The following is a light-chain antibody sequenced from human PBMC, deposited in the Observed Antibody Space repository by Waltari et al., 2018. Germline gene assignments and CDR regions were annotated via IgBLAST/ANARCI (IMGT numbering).Light chain of an antibody. Sequence: VMTQSPVTLSVSPGGSATLSCRASQTVGTSLSGYQQKAGQAPRLLIPGASTRATESPARFSGSGTGTEFTLTISSLQPEDSAVYFCQQYHTWPPITFGQGTRLEI. CDR2: GAS. CDR3: QQYHTWPPIT. CDR1: QTVGTS. V-gene: IGKV3-15*01. J-gene: IGKJ5*01.